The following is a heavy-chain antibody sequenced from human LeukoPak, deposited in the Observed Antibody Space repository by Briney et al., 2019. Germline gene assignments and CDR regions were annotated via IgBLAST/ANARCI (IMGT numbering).Heavy chain of an antibody. V-gene: IGHV4-59*08. CDR1: GGSISSYY. D-gene: IGHD2-2*01. Sequence: SETLSLTCTVSGGSISSYYWSWIRQPPGKGLEWIGYIYYTGSTNYNPSLKSRVTISVDTSKNQFSLKLSSVTAADTAVYYCARPYCGSTGCYEFDPWGQGTLVTVSS. CDR3: ARPYCGSTGCYEFDP. J-gene: IGHJ5*02. CDR2: IYYTGST.